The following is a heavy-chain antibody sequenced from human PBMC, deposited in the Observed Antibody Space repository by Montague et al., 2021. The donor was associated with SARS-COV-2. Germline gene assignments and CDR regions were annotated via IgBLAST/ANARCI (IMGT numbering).Heavy chain of an antibody. V-gene: IGHV4-59*01. J-gene: IGHJ3*02. CDR3: ARETMTADAFDI. D-gene: IGHD1-14*01. Sequence: NNKPSLKSRATISRDTSKNQFSLKVRSVTAAETAVYYCARETMTADAFDIWGQGTMVHVSS.